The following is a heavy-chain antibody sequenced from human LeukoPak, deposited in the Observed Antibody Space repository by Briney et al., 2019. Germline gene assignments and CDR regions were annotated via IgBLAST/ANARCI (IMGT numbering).Heavy chain of an antibody. Sequence: GGSLRLSCAASGFTFSNYAMSWVRQAPGKGLEWVGRIKNKIASGTTDYAAPVKGRFTISRDDSKNTLFLQMNSLKTEDTAMYYCTTNDAFDIWGQGTMVTVSS. CDR1: GFTFSNYA. CDR2: IKNKIASGTT. V-gene: IGHV3-15*01. CDR3: TTNDAFDI. J-gene: IGHJ3*02.